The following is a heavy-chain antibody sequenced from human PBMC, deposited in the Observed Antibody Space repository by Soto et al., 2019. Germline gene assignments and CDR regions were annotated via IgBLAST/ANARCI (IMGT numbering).Heavy chain of an antibody. V-gene: IGHV3-7*05. CDR3: ARPSWY. D-gene: IGHD6-13*01. CDR1: GVTFSSYW. CDR2: IKQDGSEK. J-gene: IGHJ4*02. Sequence: PGGSLRLSCAASGVTFSSYWMSWVRQAPGKGLEWVANIKQDGSEKYYVDSVKGRFTISRDNAKDSLYLQMNSLRAEDTAVYYCARPSWYWGQGTLVTVSS.